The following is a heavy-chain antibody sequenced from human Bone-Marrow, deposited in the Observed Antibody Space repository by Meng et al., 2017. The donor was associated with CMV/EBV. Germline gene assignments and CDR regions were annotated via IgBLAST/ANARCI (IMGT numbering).Heavy chain of an antibody. Sequence: SGFTFSDYHASWGRQTPGKGLEGISHILSTNTNTKYADSVKGRFTISRDYAKNSVYLQMNSLEAEDTAVYYCVKDRCSGGACYGDYWGQGTLVTVSS. CDR2: ILSTNTNT. CDR3: VKDRCSGGACYGDY. CDR1: GFTFSDYH. J-gene: IGHJ4*02. D-gene: IGHD2-15*01. V-gene: IGHV3-11*05.